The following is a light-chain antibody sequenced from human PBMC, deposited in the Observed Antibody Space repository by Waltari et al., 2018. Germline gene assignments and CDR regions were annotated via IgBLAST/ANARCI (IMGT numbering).Light chain of an antibody. CDR2: YDS. J-gene: IGLJ2*01. CDR1: NIGSKS. CDR3: QVWDSSSDHSGV. V-gene: IGLV3-21*04. Sequence: SYVLTQPPSVSVAPGKTARITCGGNNIGSKSVHWYQQKPGQAPVLVIYYDSDRPSGSPGRFSGSNSGNTATLTISRVEAGDEADYYCQVWDSSSDHSGVFGGGTKLTVL.